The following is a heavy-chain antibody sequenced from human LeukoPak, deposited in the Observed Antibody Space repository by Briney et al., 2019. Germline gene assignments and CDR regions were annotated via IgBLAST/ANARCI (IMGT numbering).Heavy chain of an antibody. J-gene: IGHJ1*01. CDR2: IRYDGSNK. D-gene: IGHD3-22*01. Sequence: GGSLRLSCAASGFTFSSYGMHWVRQAPGKGLEWVAFIRYDGSNKYYADSVKGRFTISRDNSKNTLYLQMNSLRAEDTAVYYCAKYRGITMIPSSEYFQHWGQGTLVTVSS. CDR1: GFTFSSYG. V-gene: IGHV3-30*02. CDR3: AKYRGITMIPSSEYFQH.